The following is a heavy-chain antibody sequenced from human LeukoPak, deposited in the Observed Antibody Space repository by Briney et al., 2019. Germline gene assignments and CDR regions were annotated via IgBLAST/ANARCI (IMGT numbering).Heavy chain of an antibody. Sequence: PGESLKISCRGSGYSFNSFWIGWVRQMPGKGLEWMGIIYPGDSDTRYSPSFQGQVAISADKSISTAYLQWRSLQASDSAMYYCARLRTYGDYALNYWGQGTLVTVSS. CDR1: GYSFNSFW. J-gene: IGHJ4*02. D-gene: IGHD4-17*01. V-gene: IGHV5-51*01. CDR3: ARLRTYGDYALNY. CDR2: IYPGDSDT.